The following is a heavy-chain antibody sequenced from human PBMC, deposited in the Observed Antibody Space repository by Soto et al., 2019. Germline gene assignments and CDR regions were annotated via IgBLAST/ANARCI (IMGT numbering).Heavy chain of an antibody. J-gene: IGHJ4*02. V-gene: IGHV3-64*01. Sequence: EVQLVESGGGLVQPGGSLRLSCAASGFTFSSYAMHWVRQAPGKGLEYVSAISSNGGSTDYATSVKGRFTISRDNSKNTLYLQMGSLRAEDMAVYYCARGGRGYEFDYWGQGTLVTVSS. D-gene: IGHD5-12*01. CDR1: GFTFSSYA. CDR2: ISSNGGST. CDR3: ARGGRGYEFDY.